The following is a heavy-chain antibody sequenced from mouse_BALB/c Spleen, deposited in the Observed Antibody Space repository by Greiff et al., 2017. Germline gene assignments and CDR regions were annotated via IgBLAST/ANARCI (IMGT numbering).Heavy chain of an antibody. CDR1: GYAFTNYL. J-gene: IGHJ2*01. CDR2: INPGSGGT. CDR3: ARGAPYYFDY. V-gene: IGHV1-54*01. Sequence: VQLQQSGAELVRPGTSVKVSCMASGYAFTNYLIEWVKQRPGQGLEWIGVINPGSGGTNYNEKFKGKATLTADKSSSTAYMQLSSLTSDDSAVYFCARGAPYYFDYWGQGTTLTVSS.